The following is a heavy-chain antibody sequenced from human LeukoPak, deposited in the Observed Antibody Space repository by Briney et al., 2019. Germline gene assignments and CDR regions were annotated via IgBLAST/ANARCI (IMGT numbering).Heavy chain of an antibody. CDR2: ISGSGGST. D-gene: IGHD5-12*01. J-gene: IGHJ4*02. CDR3: AKSKGSGYDWDY. V-gene: IGHV3-23*01. CDR1: GFTFSSYA. Sequence: PGGSLRLSCAASGFTFSSYAMSWVRQAPGKGLEWVSAISGSGGSTYYADSVKGRFTISRDNSKNTLYLQMNSLRAEDTAAYYCAKSKGSGYDWDYWGQGTLVTVSS.